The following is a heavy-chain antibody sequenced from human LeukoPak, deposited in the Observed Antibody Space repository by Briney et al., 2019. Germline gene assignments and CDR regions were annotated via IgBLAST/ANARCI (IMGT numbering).Heavy chain of an antibody. D-gene: IGHD4-17*01. Sequence: PGGSLRLSCAASGFTFSDYAMIWVRQAPGKGLEWVSAISGSAGTTYYADSVKGRFTISRDNAKNSLYLQMNSLRAEDTALYYCARDRGENTVTQGLDYWGQGTLVTVSS. CDR1: GFTFSDYA. CDR3: ARDRGENTVTQGLDY. J-gene: IGHJ4*02. CDR2: ISGSAGTT. V-gene: IGHV3-23*01.